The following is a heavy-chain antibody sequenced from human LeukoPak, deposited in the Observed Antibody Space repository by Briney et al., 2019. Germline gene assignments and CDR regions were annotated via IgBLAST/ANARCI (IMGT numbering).Heavy chain of an antibody. Sequence: GGSLRLSCAASGFTFSSYGMHWVRQAPGKGLEWVAFIRYDGSNKYYADSVTGRFTISRDNSKNTLYLQMNSLRAEDTAVYYCAKLMVRGAYWGQGTLVTVSS. CDR3: AKLMVRGAY. D-gene: IGHD3-10*01. CDR1: GFTFSSYG. J-gene: IGHJ4*02. CDR2: IRYDGSNK. V-gene: IGHV3-30*02.